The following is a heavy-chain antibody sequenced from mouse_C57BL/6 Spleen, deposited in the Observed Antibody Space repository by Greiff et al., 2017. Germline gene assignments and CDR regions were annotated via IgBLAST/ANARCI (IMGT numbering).Heavy chain of an antibody. CDR3: ALVESNYVYYFDY. CDR1: GYTFTSYW. D-gene: IGHD2-5*01. Sequence: VQLLQSGAELVKPGASVKMSCKASGYTFTSYWITWVKQRPGQGLEWIGDIYPGSGSTNYNEKFKSKATLTVDTSASTAYMQLSSLTSEDSAVYYCALVESNYVYYFDYWGQGTTLTVSS. V-gene: IGHV1-55*01. J-gene: IGHJ2*01. CDR2: IYPGSGST.